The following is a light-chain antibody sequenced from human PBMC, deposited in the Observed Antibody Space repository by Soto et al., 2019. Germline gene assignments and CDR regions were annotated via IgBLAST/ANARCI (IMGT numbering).Light chain of an antibody. CDR2: EVS. V-gene: IGLV2-14*01. CDR1: NSDIGAYVF. J-gene: IGLJ2*01. CDR3: SAFTTNSTVI. Sequence: QSALTQPASVSGSPGQSITISCTGSNSDIGAYVFVSWYQQHPGKAPKLIIYEVSNRPLGVSNRFSGSKSGYTASLAISGLQAEDESDYYCSAFTTNSTVIFGGGTKLTVL.